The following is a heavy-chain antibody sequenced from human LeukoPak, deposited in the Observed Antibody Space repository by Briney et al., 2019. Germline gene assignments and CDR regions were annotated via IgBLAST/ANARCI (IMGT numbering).Heavy chain of an antibody. CDR1: GFTFSSYW. D-gene: IGHD3-10*01. V-gene: IGHV3-7*01. J-gene: IGHJ4*02. CDR3: ARVTQTLAVTMVRGVIPPPDY. CDR2: IKQDGSEK. Sequence: GGSLRLSCAASGFTFSSYWMSWVRQAPGKGLEWVANIKQDGSEKYYVDSVKGRFTISRDNAKNSLYLQMNSLRAEDTAVYYCARVTQTLAVTMVRGVIPPPDYWGQGTLVTVSS.